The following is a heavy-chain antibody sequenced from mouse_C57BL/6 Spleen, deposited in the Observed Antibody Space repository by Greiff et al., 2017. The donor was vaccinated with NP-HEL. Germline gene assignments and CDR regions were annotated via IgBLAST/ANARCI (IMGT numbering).Heavy chain of an antibody. CDR1: GYTFTEYT. CDR3: AKHAEDDYDEITAIDY. CDR2: FYPGSGSI. D-gene: IGHD2-4*01. J-gene: IGHJ4*01. Sequence: VQLQQSGAELVKPGASVKLSCKASGYTFTEYTIHWVKQRSGQGLEWIGWFYPGSGSIKYNEKFKDKATLTADKSSSTVYMELSRLTSEASAVYFCAKHAEDDYDEITAIDYWGQGTPVTVSS. V-gene: IGHV1-62-2*01.